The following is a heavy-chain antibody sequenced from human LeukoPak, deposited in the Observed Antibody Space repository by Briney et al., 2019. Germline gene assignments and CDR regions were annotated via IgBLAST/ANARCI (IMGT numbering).Heavy chain of an antibody. J-gene: IGHJ3*02. CDR1: GFTFSSYS. CDR2: ISSSSSTI. Sequence: PGGSLRLSCAASGFTFSSYSMNWVRQAPGKGLEWVSYISSSSSTIYYADSVKDRFTISRDNAKNSLYLQMNSLRAEDTAVYYCARDHDDYGGNFDAFDIWGQGTMVTVSS. V-gene: IGHV3-48*04. CDR3: ARDHDDYGGNFDAFDI. D-gene: IGHD4-23*01.